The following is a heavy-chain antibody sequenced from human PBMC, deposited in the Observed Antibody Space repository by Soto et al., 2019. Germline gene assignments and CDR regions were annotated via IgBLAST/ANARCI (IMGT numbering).Heavy chain of an antibody. CDR3: ARPYSSSSGGWFDP. J-gene: IGHJ5*02. CDR1: GFTFSSYG. CDR2: IWYDGSNK. V-gene: IGHV3-33*01. Sequence: QVQLVESGGGVVQPGRSLRLSCAASGFTFSSYGMHWVRQAPGKGLEWVAVIWYDGSNKYYADSVKGRFTISRDNSKNTLYLQMNGARAEDTAVYYCARPYSSSSGGWFDPWGQGTLVTVSS. D-gene: IGHD6-6*01.